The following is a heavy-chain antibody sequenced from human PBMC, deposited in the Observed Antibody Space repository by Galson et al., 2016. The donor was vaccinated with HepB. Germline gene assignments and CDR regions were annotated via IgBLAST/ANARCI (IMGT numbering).Heavy chain of an antibody. J-gene: IGHJ6*02. CDR2: ISWDGADT. V-gene: IGHV3-43*01. CDR3: ARVYCSSVSCYGYYYGMDV. CDR1: GFAFDDYN. Sequence: SLRLSCAAFGFAFDDYNMHWVRQAPGKGLEWVSFISWDGADTYYADSVKGRFTISRDNSKNSLYLQMNSLRIEDTALYYCARVYCSSVSCYGYYYGMDVWGQGTTVTVSS. D-gene: IGHD2-2*01.